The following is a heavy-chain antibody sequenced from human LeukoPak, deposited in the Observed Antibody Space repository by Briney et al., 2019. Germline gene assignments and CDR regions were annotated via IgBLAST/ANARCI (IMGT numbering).Heavy chain of an antibody. CDR2: ISGSAGST. Sequence: KPGGSLRLSCAASGFPFSSYAMTWVRQAPGKGLEWVSLISGSAGSTYYADSVKGRFTISRDNSKKTLFLQMNSLRVDDTAIYYCAKEIRPNDHWGQGTLVIVSS. V-gene: IGHV3-23*01. CDR1: GFPFSSYA. D-gene: IGHD3-16*01. CDR3: AKEIRPNDH. J-gene: IGHJ4*02.